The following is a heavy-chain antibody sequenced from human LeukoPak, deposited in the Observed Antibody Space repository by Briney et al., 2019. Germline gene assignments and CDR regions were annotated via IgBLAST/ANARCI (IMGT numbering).Heavy chain of an antibody. CDR1: GGSISSYY. D-gene: IGHD2-2*01. J-gene: IGHJ5*02. CDR2: IYTSGST. Sequence: KPSETLSLTCTVSGGSISSYYWSWIRQPAGKGLEWIGRIYTSGSTNYNPSLKSRVTMSVDTSKNQFSLKLSSVTAADTAVYYCAREVAFVVVPAALRFDPWGQGTLVTVSS. V-gene: IGHV4-4*07. CDR3: AREVAFVVVPAALRFDP.